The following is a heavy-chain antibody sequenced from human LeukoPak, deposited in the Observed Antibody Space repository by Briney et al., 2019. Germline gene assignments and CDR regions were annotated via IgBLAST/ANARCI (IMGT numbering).Heavy chain of an antibody. CDR3: TTDLWFGELNRPIDY. J-gene: IGHJ4*02. CDR1: GFTFSSYW. D-gene: IGHD3-10*01. CDR2: INSDGSST. Sequence: GGSLRLSCAASGFTFSSYWMHWVRQAPGKGLVWVSRINSDGSSTSYADSVKGRFTISRDNSKNTLYLQMNSLRAEDTAVYYCTTDLWFGELNRPIDYWGQGTLVTVSS. V-gene: IGHV3-74*01.